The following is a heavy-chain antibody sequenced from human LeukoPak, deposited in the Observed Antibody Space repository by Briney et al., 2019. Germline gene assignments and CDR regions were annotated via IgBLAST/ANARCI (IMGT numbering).Heavy chain of an antibody. D-gene: IGHD3-22*01. Sequence: PGRPLRLSCAASGFTFSSYGMHWVRQAPGKGLEWVAVIWYDGSNKYYADSVKGRFTISRDNSKNTLYLQMNSLRAEDTAVYYCAKGVYYDSSGYHGYFDYWGQGALVTVSS. CDR1: GFTFSSYG. CDR2: IWYDGSNK. CDR3: AKGVYYDSSGYHGYFDY. J-gene: IGHJ4*02. V-gene: IGHV3-33*06.